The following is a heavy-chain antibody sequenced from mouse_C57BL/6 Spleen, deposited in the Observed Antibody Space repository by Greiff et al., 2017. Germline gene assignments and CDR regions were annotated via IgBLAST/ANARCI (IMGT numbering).Heavy chain of an antibody. CDR2: INPNNGGT. CDR1: GYTFTDYY. CDR3: ARGGIYYGNGYYAMDY. D-gene: IGHD2-1*01. V-gene: IGHV1-26*01. Sequence: EVQLQQSGPELVKPGASVKISCKASGYTFTDYYMNWVKQSHGKSLEWIGDINPNNGGTSYNQKFKGKATLTVDKSSSTAYMELRSLTSEDSAVYYCARGGIYYGNGYYAMDYWGQGTSVTVSS. J-gene: IGHJ4*01.